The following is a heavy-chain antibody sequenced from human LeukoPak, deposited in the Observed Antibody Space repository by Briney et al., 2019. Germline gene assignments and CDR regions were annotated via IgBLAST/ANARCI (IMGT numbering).Heavy chain of an antibody. CDR2: INHSGST. CDR1: RGSFRGYY. J-gene: IGHJ6*03. Sequence: PSETLSLTRAVYRGSFRGYYWSWIRQPPGKGLEWIGEINHSGSTNSNPSLKRRVTISVDTSKNQFSLKLSSVTAADTAVYYCASILRYSGHYYYMDVWGKGTTVTVSS. V-gene: IGHV4-34*01. D-gene: IGHD1-1*01. CDR3: ASILRYSGHYYYMDV.